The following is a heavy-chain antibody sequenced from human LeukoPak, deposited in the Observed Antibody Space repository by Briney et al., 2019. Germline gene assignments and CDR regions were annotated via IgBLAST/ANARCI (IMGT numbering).Heavy chain of an antibody. D-gene: IGHD4-23*01. J-gene: IGHJ2*01. CDR1: ALTLSNYD. V-gene: IGHV3-13*01. CDR3: GREGKDWYLDL. CDR2: IRTAGAT. Sequence: PGGCLRLSCSVSALTLSNYDIDCVRPATGKGLELDSTIRTAGATYYPGSVKGQSTISRAHAKNSSYLQMTGLRAGDTAVYYCGREGKDWYLDLWGRGTQVIVSS.